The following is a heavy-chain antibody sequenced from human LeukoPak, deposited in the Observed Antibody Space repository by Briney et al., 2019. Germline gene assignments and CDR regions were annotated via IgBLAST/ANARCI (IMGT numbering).Heavy chain of an antibody. CDR1: GFTFSSYS. Sequence: PGGSLRLSCAASGFTFSSYSMNWVRQAPGKGLEWVSYISNSSSTIYYADPVKGRFTISRDNAKNSLYLQMNSLRAEDTAVYYCAGGYTGFGYWGQGTLVTVSS. CDR3: AGGYTGFGY. J-gene: IGHJ4*02. CDR2: ISNSSSTI. V-gene: IGHV3-48*01. D-gene: IGHD5-24*01.